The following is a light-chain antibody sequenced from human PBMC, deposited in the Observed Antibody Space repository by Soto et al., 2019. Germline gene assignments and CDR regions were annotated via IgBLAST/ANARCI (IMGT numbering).Light chain of an antibody. CDR3: QENYSSPYT. CDR1: KRITTY. J-gene: IGKJ2*01. CDR2: TSG. V-gene: IGKV1-39*01. Sequence: NQMTQSPSSLSAPVGDRVTITCRASKRITTYLNWYQQKPGEAPKLLISTSGTLQRGVPSRFSGSGSGTDFTLTITALRPEDFATYFCQENYSSPYTFGQGTKLEIK.